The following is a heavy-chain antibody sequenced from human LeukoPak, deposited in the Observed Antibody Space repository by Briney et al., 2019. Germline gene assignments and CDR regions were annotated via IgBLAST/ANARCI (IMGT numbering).Heavy chain of an antibody. D-gene: IGHD7-27*01. CDR3: GTGSAFDI. V-gene: IGHV3-23*01. CDR1: GFTFTSYA. Sequence: GGSLRLSCAASGFTFTSYAMSWVRQAPGKGLEWVSAISGSGGSTYYADSVEGRFTISRDNSKNTLYLQMNSLKTEDTAVYYCGTGSAFDIWGQGTMVTVSS. J-gene: IGHJ3*02. CDR2: ISGSGGST.